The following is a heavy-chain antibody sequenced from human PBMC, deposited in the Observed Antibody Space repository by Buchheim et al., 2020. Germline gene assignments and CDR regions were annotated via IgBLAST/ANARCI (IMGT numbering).Heavy chain of an antibody. J-gene: IGHJ4*02. Sequence: QLQLQESGPGLVKPSETLSLTCTVSVGSVSSSSHHWGWIRQPPGKGLEWIGSIFYSGSTYSNPSLKNRVTISVDTSNNQCSLKLSSVTAADTAVYYGARNFDPSRYGENLFDYWGQGT. V-gene: IGHV4-39*07. CDR3: ARNFDPSRYGENLFDY. CDR1: VGSVSSSSHH. D-gene: IGHD3-9*01. CDR2: IFYSGST.